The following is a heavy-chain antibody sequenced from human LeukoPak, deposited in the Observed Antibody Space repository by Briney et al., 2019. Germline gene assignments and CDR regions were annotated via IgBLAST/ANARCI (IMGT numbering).Heavy chain of an antibody. CDR2: IYYSGST. D-gene: IGHD5-18*01. V-gene: IGHV4-59*08. CDR3: ARIRGDTSMDPEFDY. J-gene: IGHJ4*02. Sequence: SETLSLTCTVSGGSISSYYWSWIRQPPGKGLEWIGYIYYSGSTNYNPSLKSRVTISVDTSKNQFSLKLSSVTAADTAVYFCARIRGDTSMDPEFDYWGQGTLVTVSS. CDR1: GGSISSYY.